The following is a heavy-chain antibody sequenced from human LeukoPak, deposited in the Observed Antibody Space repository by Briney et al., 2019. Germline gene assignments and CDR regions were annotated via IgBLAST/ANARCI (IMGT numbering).Heavy chain of an antibody. J-gene: IGHJ4*02. V-gene: IGHV3-74*01. CDR1: GFTFSSSW. Sequence: GGSLRLSCAASGFTFSSSWMHWIRQAPGKGLEWVSRINSDGSPTNYADSVKGRFTISTDNAKNTLYLQMNSLIAEDTAVYYCARAGYYRFDYWGQGSLVTVSS. D-gene: IGHD4-17*01. CDR3: ARAGYYRFDY. CDR2: INSDGSPT.